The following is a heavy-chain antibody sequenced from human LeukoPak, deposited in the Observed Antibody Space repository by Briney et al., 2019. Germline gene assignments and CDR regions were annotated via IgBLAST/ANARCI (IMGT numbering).Heavy chain of an antibody. Sequence: ASVKVSCKASGYTFINYGISWVRQAPGQGLEWMGWISAENGNTGYVENLQGRVTMTTDTSSSTVYMELRSLRPDDTAVYYCARDRVAARRIAVAGTGYWGQGTLVTVSS. CDR1: GYTFINYG. CDR3: ARDRVAARRIAVAGTGY. V-gene: IGHV1-18*01. CDR2: ISAENGNT. D-gene: IGHD6-19*01. J-gene: IGHJ4*02.